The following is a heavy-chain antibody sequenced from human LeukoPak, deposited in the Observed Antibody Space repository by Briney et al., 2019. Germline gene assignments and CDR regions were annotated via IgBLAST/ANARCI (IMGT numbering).Heavy chain of an antibody. CDR3: VKDVAGLFDY. V-gene: IGHV3-64D*06. CDR1: GFTFSSYA. J-gene: IGHJ4*02. Sequence: GGSLRLSCSASGFTFSSYAMHWVRQAPGKGLEYVSAISGNGGSTYYADSVKGRFIISRDNSKNTLYLQMSSLRAEDTAVYYCVKDVAGLFDYWGQGTLVTVSS. CDR2: ISGNGGST.